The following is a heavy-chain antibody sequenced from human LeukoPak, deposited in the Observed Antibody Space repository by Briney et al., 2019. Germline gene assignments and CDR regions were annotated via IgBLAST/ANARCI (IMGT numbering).Heavy chain of an antibody. CDR3: ARGGFIQEGGFDY. J-gene: IGHJ4*02. Sequence: PSKTLSLTCDVYGGSFSGYYWSWIRQPPGKGLEWIGEINHSGSTNYNPSLKSRVTISVDTSKNQFSLKLSSVTAADTAVYYCARGGFIQEGGFDYWGQGTLVTVSS. CDR2: INHSGST. D-gene: IGHD5-18*01. CDR1: GGSFSGYY. V-gene: IGHV4-34*01.